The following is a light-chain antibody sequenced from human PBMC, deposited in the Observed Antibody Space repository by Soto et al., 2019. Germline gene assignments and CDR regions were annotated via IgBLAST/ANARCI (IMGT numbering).Light chain of an antibody. CDR2: DVS. Sequence: QSALTQPRSVSGSPGQSLTISCTGTSSDVGGYNYVSWYQHHPGKAPKVLIYDVSKRPSGVPDRFSGSKSGNTASLTISGLQAEDEADYYCCSYTGTYTWVFGGGTQLTVL. CDR3: CSYTGTYTWV. CDR1: SSDVGGYNY. J-gene: IGLJ3*02. V-gene: IGLV2-11*01.